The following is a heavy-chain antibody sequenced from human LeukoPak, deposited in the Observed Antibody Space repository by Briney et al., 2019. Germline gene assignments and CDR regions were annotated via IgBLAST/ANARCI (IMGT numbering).Heavy chain of an antibody. CDR2: IRYDGSNK. CDR3: AKGGYYDFWSGPPIDY. CDR1: GFAFSSYG. J-gene: IGHJ4*02. Sequence: GGSLRLSCAASGFAFSSYGMHWVRQAPGKGLEWVAFIRYDGSNKYYADSVKGRFTISRDNSKNTLYLQMNSLRAEDTAVYYCAKGGYYDFWSGPPIDYWGQGTLVTVSS. D-gene: IGHD3-3*01. V-gene: IGHV3-30*02.